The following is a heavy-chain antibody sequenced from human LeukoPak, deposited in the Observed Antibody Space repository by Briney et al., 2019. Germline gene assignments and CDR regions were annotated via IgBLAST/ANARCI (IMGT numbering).Heavy chain of an antibody. Sequence: GGSLRLSCAASGFTFDDYAMHWVRQAPGKGLEWVSGISWNSGSIGYADSVKGRFTISRDNAKNSLYLQMNSLRAEDTALYYCAEEVSVGATDDAFDIWGQGTMVTVSS. CDR2: ISWNSGSI. V-gene: IGHV3-9*01. J-gene: IGHJ3*02. CDR1: GFTFDDYA. CDR3: AEEVSVGATDDAFDI. D-gene: IGHD1-26*01.